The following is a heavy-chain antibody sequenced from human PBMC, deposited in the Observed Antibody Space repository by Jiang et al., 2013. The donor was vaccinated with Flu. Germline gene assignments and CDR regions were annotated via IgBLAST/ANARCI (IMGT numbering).Heavy chain of an antibody. Sequence: GSGLVKPSETLSLTCTVSGGSISSYYWSWIRQPPGKGLEWIGYIYYSGSTNYNPSLKSRVTISVDTSKNQFSLKLSSVTAADTAVYYCARMGSSGYYSNWFDPWGQGTLVTVSS. D-gene: IGHD3-22*01. CDR3: ARMGSSGYYSNWFDP. CDR1: GGSISSYY. J-gene: IGHJ5*02. V-gene: IGHV4-59*08. CDR2: IYYSGST.